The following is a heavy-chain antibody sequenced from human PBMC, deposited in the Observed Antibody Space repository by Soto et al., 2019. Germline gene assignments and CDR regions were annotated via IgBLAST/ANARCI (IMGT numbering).Heavy chain of an antibody. D-gene: IGHD6-13*01. J-gene: IGHJ4*02. CDR1: GFSFDDYA. CDR3: AKDYSSTYYGLDY. CDR2: ISWNSRSI. Sequence: GGSLRLSCAASGFSFDDYAMNWVRQVPGKGLEWVSGISWNSRSIDYADSVKGRFTISRDNARNSLYLRMNSLRAEDTAVYYCAKDYSSTYYGLDYWGQGTLVTVSS. V-gene: IGHV3-9*01.